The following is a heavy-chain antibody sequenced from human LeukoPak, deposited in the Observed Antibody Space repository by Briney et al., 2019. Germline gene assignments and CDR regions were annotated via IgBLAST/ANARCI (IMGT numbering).Heavy chain of an antibody. J-gene: IGHJ4*02. V-gene: IGHV3-21*01. CDR1: GFTFSSYA. Sequence: GRSLRLSCAASGFTFSSYAMHWVRQAPGKGLEWVSSISSSSSYIYYADSVKGRFTVSRDNAKNSLYLQMNSLRAEDTAVYYCARGRVGATTDYWGQGTLVTVSS. CDR2: ISSSSSYI. D-gene: IGHD1-26*01. CDR3: ARGRVGATTDY.